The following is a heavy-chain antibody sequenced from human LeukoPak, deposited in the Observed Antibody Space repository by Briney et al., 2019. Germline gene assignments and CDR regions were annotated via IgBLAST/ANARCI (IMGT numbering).Heavy chain of an antibody. J-gene: IGHJ4*02. CDR1: GGSISSSSYY. D-gene: IGHD3-3*01. CDR3: ARPYDFWSGYFAY. Sequence: SETLSLTCTVSGGSISSSSYYWGWIRQPPGKGLEWIGSIYYSGSTYYNPSLKSRVTISVDTSKNQFSLKLSSVTAADTAVYYCARPYDFWSGYFAYWGQGTLVTVSS. CDR2: IYYSGST. V-gene: IGHV4-39*01.